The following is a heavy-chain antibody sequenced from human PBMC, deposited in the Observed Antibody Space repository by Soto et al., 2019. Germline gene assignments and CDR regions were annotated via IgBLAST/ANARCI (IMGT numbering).Heavy chain of an antibody. Sequence: PGGSLRLSCAASGFTFSSYWMSWVRQAPGKGLEWVANIKADGSVKYYVDSVKGRFTISRDNAKNSVYLQMSSLRAEDTAVYYCARDRGYSGYDYGEWFDSWGQGTLVTVSS. CDR3: ARDRGYSGYDYGEWFDS. V-gene: IGHV3-7*01. D-gene: IGHD5-12*01. CDR2: IKADGSVK. J-gene: IGHJ5*01. CDR1: GFTFSSYW.